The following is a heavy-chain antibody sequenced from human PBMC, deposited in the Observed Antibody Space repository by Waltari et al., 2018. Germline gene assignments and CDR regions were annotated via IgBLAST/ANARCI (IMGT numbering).Heavy chain of an antibody. Sequence: QVQLQESGPGLVKPSETLSLTCTVSGYSISSGYYWGWIRQPPGKGLEWIGSIYHSGSTYYNPSLKSRVTISVDTSKNQFSRKLSSVTAADTAVYYCARVAMIVVVRGAFDIWGQGTMVTVSS. CDR1: GYSISSGYY. V-gene: IGHV4-38-2*02. D-gene: IGHD3-22*01. J-gene: IGHJ3*02. CDR2: IYHSGST. CDR3: ARVAMIVVVRGAFDI.